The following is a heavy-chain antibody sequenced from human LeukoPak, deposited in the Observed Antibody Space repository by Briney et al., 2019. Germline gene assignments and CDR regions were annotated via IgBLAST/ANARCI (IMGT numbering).Heavy chain of an antibody. CDR3: AREGSSHDAFDI. J-gene: IGHJ3*02. Sequence: GGSLRLSCAASEFTFRSHVMSWVRQAPGKGLEWISAIVGSGSTTHYADSVKGRFTISRDNSKNTLYLQMSSLRADDTALYYCAREGSSHDAFDIWGQGTVVTVSS. CDR1: EFTFRSHV. V-gene: IGHV3-23*01. D-gene: IGHD3-10*01. CDR2: IVGSGSTT.